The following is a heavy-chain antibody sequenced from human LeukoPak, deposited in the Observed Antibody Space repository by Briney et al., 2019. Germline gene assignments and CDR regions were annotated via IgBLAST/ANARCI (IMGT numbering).Heavy chain of an antibody. J-gene: IGHJ4*02. V-gene: IGHV4-59*01. Sequence: SETLSLTCTVSGGSISSSYWSWIRQPPGKGLEWIGYFYYSGSTNYNPSLKSRVTISVDTSKNQFSLKLSSVTAADTAVYYCARGPGSDDSSGFYVYWGQGPLVTVSS. CDR2: FYYSGST. CDR3: ARGPGSDDSSGFYVY. CDR1: GGSISSSY. D-gene: IGHD3-22*01.